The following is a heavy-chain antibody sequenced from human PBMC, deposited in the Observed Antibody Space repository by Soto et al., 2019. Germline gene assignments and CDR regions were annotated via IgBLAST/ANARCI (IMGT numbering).Heavy chain of an antibody. CDR2: IYPGGSDT. V-gene: IGHV5-51*01. D-gene: IGHD1-26*01. CDR1: GYRSISTW. CDR3: ARMMAESGTAFDY. Sequence: LGASQKISCQASGYRSISTWIGWVRQMPGKGLEWMGIIYPGGSDTRYSPAFQGQVTISADKSTSTAYLQWSSLKASDTATYYCARMMAESGTAFDYWGQGALVAVSS. J-gene: IGHJ4*02.